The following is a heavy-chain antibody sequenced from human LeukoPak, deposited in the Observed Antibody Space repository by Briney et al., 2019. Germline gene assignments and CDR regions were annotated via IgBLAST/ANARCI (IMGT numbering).Heavy chain of an antibody. J-gene: IGHJ3*02. CDR3: AKGLTLSGHMSGYPFGAFET. CDR1: DYSITTGYY. CDR2: ASNSGSST. D-gene: IGHD3-9*01. Sequence: PSETLSLTCTVSDYSITTGYYWGWIRQAPGKGLEWVSSASNSGSSTYYAGAVKGRFTISRDNSKNTLYLQMSSLRVEDTAMYYCAKGLTLSGHMSGYPFGAFETWGQGTMVTVSS. V-gene: IGHV3-23*05.